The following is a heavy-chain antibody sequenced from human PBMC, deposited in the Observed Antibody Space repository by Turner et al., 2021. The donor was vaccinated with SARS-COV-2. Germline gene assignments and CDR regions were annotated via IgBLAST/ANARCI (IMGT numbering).Heavy chain of an antibody. Sequence: QVQLQQGCAGLSRPSETLSLTSTVSCSPIRCSSHFWGWTRQPPGKGLEWSVSIYYSGSTYCNPSLKSRVTISVDKSKDQFSLKLSSVTAADTAVFYCARGSPQGWYDAVFDFWGQGTLVTVSS. V-gene: IGHV4-39*01. CDR3: ARGSPQGWYDAVFDF. CDR1: CSPIRCSSHF. D-gene: IGHD6-19*01. J-gene: IGHJ4*02. CDR2: IYYSGST.